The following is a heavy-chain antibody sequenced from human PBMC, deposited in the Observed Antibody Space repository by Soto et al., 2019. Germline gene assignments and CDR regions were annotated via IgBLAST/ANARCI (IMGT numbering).Heavy chain of an antibody. V-gene: IGHV4-30-4*01. Sequence: SEALSLTYTVSGGYIRSGGYYWIWVRQNRRRGLEWIGNIYYSGSTYYNPSLKSRVTISVDTSKNQFSLKLSSVTAADTAVYYCARASGYYGSGSYWAFDIWGQGTMVTVSS. J-gene: IGHJ3*02. CDR3: ARASGYYGSGSYWAFDI. D-gene: IGHD3-10*01. CDR1: GGYIRSGGYY. CDR2: IYYSGST.